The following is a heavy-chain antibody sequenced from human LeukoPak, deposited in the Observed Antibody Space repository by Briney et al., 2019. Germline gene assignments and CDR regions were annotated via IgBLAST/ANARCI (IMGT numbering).Heavy chain of an antibody. CDR2: ISSNGGST. Sequence: GGSLRLSCSASGFTVSSYAMHWVRQAPGKGLEYVSAISSNGGSTYYADSVKGRFTISRDNSKNTLYLQMSSLRAEDTAVYYCVKDPTDYGDSYFDYWGQGTLVTVSS. CDR1: GFTVSSYA. D-gene: IGHD4-17*01. V-gene: IGHV3-64D*09. CDR3: VKDPTDYGDSYFDY. J-gene: IGHJ4*02.